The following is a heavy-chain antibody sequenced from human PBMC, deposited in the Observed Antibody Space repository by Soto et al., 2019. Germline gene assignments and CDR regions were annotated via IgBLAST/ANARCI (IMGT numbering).Heavy chain of an antibody. J-gene: IGHJ5*02. CDR2: TSYDGTNE. V-gene: IGHV3-30*18. CDR3: AKDQQEHLVRGWFDP. Sequence: VQLVGSGGGVVQPGRSLRLSCAASGFTFSSYGIHWVRQAPGKGLEWVAVTSYDGTNEYYADSVKGRFTISRDNSKSTLYLQMNSLRVEDTAIYYCAKDQQEHLVRGWFDPWGQGTLVTVSS. D-gene: IGHD3-10*01. CDR1: GFTFSSYG.